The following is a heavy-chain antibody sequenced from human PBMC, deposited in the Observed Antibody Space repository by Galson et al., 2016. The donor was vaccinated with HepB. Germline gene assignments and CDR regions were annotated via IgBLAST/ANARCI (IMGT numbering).Heavy chain of an antibody. V-gene: IGHV3-53*01. Sequence: SLRLSCAASGLPVSNDSMSWVRQAPGKGLKWVSVSYGDGRTYYAESVKGRFTISSDTSKNTVFLQLNSLGGEDTAVYYWARDPGFRNGMDVWGQGTTVTVS. J-gene: IGHJ6*02. CDR1: GLPVSNDS. CDR2: SYGDGRT. CDR3: ARDPGFRNGMDV.